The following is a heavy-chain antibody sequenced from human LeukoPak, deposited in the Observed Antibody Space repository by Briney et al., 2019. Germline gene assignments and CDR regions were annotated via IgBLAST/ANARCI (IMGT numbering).Heavy chain of an antibody. CDR2: IHYTGST. J-gene: IGHJ4*02. V-gene: IGHV4-59*08. CDR1: GGSINTYY. CDR3: ARWTVFLDY. D-gene: IGHD4-17*01. Sequence: SETLSLTCTVSGGSINTYYWTWIRQPPGKGLEWIGYIHYTGSTTYNPSLESRVTISVDTSKNQFSLKLTSVTAADTAFYYFARWTVFLDYWGQGTLVTVSS.